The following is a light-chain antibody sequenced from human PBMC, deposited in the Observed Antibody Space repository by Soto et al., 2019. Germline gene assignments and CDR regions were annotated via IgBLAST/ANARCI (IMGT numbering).Light chain of an antibody. Sequence: IVMSQSPATLSVSQGEGATLSCRASQSVSSKLAWYQQKPVQAPRLLIYGASTRATGIPARFSGSGSGTEFTLIISSLQSEDSAVYYCQQYDSWLWTFGQGTKVDI. V-gene: IGKV3-15*01. J-gene: IGKJ1*01. CDR2: GAS. CDR1: QSVSSK. CDR3: QQYDSWLWT.